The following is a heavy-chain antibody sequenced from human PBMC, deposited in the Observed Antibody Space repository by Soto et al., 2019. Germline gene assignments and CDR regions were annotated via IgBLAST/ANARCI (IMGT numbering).Heavy chain of an antibody. CDR3: ARSQGSSTSLEIYYYYYYGMDV. CDR1: GGTFGSYA. CDR2: IIPIPGTA. J-gene: IGHJ6*02. D-gene: IGHD2-2*01. V-gene: IGHV1-69*01. Sequence: QVQLVQSGAEVXKPGSSXKVSXKASGGTFGSYAISWVRQAPGQGLEWMGGIIPIPGTANYAQKFQGRVTIAADESTSTAYMELSSLRSEDTAVYYCARSQGSSTSLEIYYYYYYGMDVWGQGTTVTVSS.